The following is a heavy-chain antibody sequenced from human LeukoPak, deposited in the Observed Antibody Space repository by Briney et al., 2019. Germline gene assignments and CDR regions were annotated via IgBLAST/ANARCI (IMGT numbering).Heavy chain of an antibody. J-gene: IGHJ4*02. CDR3: ARLPAEYERQLAEVVDY. V-gene: IGHV4-39*07. CDR1: GGSISSSSYY. Sequence: SETLSLTCTVSGGSISSSSYYWGWIRQPPGKGLEWIGSIYYSGSTYYNPPLKSRVTISVDTSKNQFSLKLSSVTAADTAVYYCARLPAEYERQLAEVVDYWGQGTLVTVSS. CDR2: IYYSGST. D-gene: IGHD6-6*01.